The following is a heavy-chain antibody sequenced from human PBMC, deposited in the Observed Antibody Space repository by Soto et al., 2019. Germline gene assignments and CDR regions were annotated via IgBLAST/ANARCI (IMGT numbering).Heavy chain of an antibody. CDR1: GFSFDDYT. CDR2: ISWDGGST. CDR3: AKDIPHYYRMDV. Sequence: GGSLRLSCAASGFSFDDYTMHWVRQAPGKGLEWVSLISWDGGSTYYADSVKGRFTISRDNSKNSLYLQMNSLRTEDTALYYCAKDIPHYYRMDVWGQGTTVTVSS. J-gene: IGHJ6*02. V-gene: IGHV3-43*01.